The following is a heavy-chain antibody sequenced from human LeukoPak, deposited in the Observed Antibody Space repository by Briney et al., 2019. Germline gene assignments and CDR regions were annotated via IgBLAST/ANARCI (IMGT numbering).Heavy chain of an antibody. D-gene: IGHD5-18*01. CDR2: INPNNGGT. CDR1: GYTFTGYY. J-gene: IGHJ5*02. V-gene: IGHV1-2*02. Sequence: ASVKVSCKASGYTFTGYYMHWVRQAPEQGLEWMGWINPNNGGTNYAQKFQGRVTMTRDTSISTAYMELSRLRSDDTAVYYGARGSRIQLWSTRSDPYNWFDPWGQGTLVTVSS. CDR3: ARGSRIQLWSTRSDPYNWFDP.